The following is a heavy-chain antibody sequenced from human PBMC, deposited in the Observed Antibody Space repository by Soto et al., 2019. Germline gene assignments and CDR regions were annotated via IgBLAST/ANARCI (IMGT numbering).Heavy chain of an antibody. D-gene: IGHD6-13*01. CDR1: GGSISSYY. CDR2: IYYSGST. J-gene: IGHJ3*02. V-gene: IGHV4-59*01. CDR3: ARSGIAFDAFDI. Sequence: SETLSLTCTVSGGSISSYYWSWIRQPPGKGLEWIGYIYYSGSTNYNPSLKSRVTISVDTSKNQFSLKLSSVTAADTAVYYCARSGIAFDAFDIWGQGTMVTVS.